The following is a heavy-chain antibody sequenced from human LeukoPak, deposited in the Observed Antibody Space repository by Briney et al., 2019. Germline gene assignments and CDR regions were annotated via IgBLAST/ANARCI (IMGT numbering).Heavy chain of an antibody. CDR3: ANGGGARYCSSTSCYTEGDY. Sequence: PGGSLRLSCAASGFTFSSYGMHWVRQAPGEGLEWVAFIRYDGNNKYYADSVKGRFTISRDNSKNTLYLQMNSLRAEDTAVYYCANGGGARYCSSTSCYTEGDYWGQGTLVTVSS. J-gene: IGHJ4*02. V-gene: IGHV3-30*02. D-gene: IGHD2-2*02. CDR1: GFTFSSYG. CDR2: IRYDGNNK.